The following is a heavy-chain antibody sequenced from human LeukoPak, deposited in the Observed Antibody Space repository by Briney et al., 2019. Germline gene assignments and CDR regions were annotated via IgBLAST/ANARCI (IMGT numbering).Heavy chain of an antibody. Sequence: GGSLRLSCAASGFIFNNYGLIWVRQAPGKGLEWVSANDGGGTNYADFVKGRFTISRDNSKNTLFLQMNSLKAEDTALYYCAKGSSGYFVDLWGQGTLVTVSS. V-gene: IGHV3-23*01. D-gene: IGHD3-22*01. CDR2: NDGGGT. J-gene: IGHJ5*02. CDR1: GFIFNNYG. CDR3: AKGSSGYFVDL.